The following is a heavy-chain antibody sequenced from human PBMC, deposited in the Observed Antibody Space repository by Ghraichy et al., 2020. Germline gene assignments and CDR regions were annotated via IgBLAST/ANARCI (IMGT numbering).Heavy chain of an antibody. V-gene: IGHV4-39*01. Sequence: SETLSLTCTVSGGSISSSSYYWGWIRQPPGKGLEWIGCIYYSGSTYYNPSLKSRVTISVDTSKNQFSLKLSSVTAADTAVYYCARPKHGSYYGAGWFDPWGQGTLVTVSS. CDR2: IYYSGST. J-gene: IGHJ5*02. CDR1: GGSISSSSYY. CDR3: ARPKHGSYYGAGWFDP. D-gene: IGHD1-26*01.